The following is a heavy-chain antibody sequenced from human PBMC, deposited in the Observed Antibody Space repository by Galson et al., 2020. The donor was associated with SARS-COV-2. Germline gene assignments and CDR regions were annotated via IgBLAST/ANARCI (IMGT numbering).Heavy chain of an antibody. J-gene: IGHJ6*02. CDR1: GFTFSSYG. V-gene: IGHV3-30*03. CDR2: ISSDGSNN. CDR3: ASAPSTGDTTYYYYGMDV. D-gene: IGHD7-27*01. Sequence: GESLKISCAASGFTFSSYGMHWVRQAPGKGLEWVAVISSDGSNNYYADSVKGRFTISRDNSKNTLYLQMNSLRAEDTAVYYCASAPSTGDTTYYYYGMDVWGQGTTVTVSS.